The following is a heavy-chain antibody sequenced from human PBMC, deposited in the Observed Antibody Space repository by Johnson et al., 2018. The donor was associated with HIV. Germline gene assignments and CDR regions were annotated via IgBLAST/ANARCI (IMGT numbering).Heavy chain of an antibody. D-gene: IGHD3-9*01. CDR1: GFTFDDYG. V-gene: IGHV3-20*04. Sequence: EVQLVESGGGVVQPGGSLRLSCAASGFTFDDYGMSWVRQAPGKGLEWVSGFSWNSGSIGYADSVKGRFTISRDNSKNTLYLQMNSLRAGDTGVYYCARAGDYDVLTGSLLRGTFDVWG. J-gene: IGHJ3*01. CDR2: FSWNSGSI. CDR3: ARAGDYDVLTGSLLRGTFDV.